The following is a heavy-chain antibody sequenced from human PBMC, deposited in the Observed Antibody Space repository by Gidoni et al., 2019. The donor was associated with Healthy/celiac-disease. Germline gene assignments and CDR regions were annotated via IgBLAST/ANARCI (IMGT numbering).Heavy chain of an antibody. J-gene: IGHJ5*02. CDR1: GGSISSSSYY. V-gene: IGHV4-39*01. Sequence: QLQLQESGPGLVKPSSTLSLPCTVSGGSISSSSYYWGWIRQPPGKGLEWIGSIYYSGSTYYNPSLKSRVTISVDTSKNQFSLKLSSVTAADTAVYYCARRAGGSGSYNWFDPWGQGTLVTVSS. CDR2: IYYSGST. CDR3: ARRAGGSGSYNWFDP. D-gene: IGHD3-10*01.